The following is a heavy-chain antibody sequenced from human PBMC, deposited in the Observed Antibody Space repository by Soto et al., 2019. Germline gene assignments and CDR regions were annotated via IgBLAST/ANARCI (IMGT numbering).Heavy chain of an antibody. CDR3: AKFGMATTKRSPPYYIDY. CDR2: ISGSGGGT. J-gene: IGHJ4*02. D-gene: IGHD1-1*01. V-gene: IGHV3-23*01. Sequence: GGSLRLSCAASGFTFSSYAMSWVRQAPGKGLEWVSSISGSGGGTYYADSVKGRFTFSRDNSKNTLYLQMNSLRAEDTAVYHCAKFGMATTKRSPPYYIDYWGQGALVTVSS. CDR1: GFTFSSYA.